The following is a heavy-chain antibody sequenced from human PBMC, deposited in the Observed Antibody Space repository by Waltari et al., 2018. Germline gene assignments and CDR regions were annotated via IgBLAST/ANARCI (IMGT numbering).Heavy chain of an antibody. CDR3: ASGAGYCSSSNCPHDAFNV. Sequence: RQAPGQGLEWLGGVIPMFGTVNYAQRFQGRVTITAAESTSTIYMELHTLRSEDTAVYYCASGAGYCSSSNCPHDAFNVWGQGTMVTVSS. D-gene: IGHD2-2*01. CDR2: VIPMFGTV. J-gene: IGHJ3*01. V-gene: IGHV1-69*01.